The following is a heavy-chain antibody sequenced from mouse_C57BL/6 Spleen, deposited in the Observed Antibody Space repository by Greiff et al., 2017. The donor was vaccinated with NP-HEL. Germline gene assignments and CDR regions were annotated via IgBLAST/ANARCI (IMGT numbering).Heavy chain of an antibody. Sequence: DVKLVESGGGLVKPGGSLKLSCAASGFTFSSYAMSWVRQTPEKRLEWVATISDGGSYTYYPDNVKGRFTISRDNAKNNLYLQMSHLKSEDTAMYYCARGTTVVYFDYWGQGTTLTVSS. D-gene: IGHD1-1*01. CDR2: ISDGGSYT. CDR1: GFTFSSYA. CDR3: ARGTTVVYFDY. J-gene: IGHJ2*01. V-gene: IGHV5-4*03.